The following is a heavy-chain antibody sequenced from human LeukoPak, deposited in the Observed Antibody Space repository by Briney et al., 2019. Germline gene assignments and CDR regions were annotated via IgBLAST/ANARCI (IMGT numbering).Heavy chain of an antibody. V-gene: IGHV3-53*01. CDR3: AKDGSGRKGSFDI. CDR1: GFTVSSNY. Sequence: GSLRLSCAACGFTVSSNYMSWVRQAPGKGLEWVSVIYSGGSTYYADSVKGRFTISRDNSKNTLYLQMNSLRAEDTAVYYCAKDGSGRKGSFDIWGQGTMVTVSS. J-gene: IGHJ3*02. CDR2: IYSGGST. D-gene: IGHD3-10*01.